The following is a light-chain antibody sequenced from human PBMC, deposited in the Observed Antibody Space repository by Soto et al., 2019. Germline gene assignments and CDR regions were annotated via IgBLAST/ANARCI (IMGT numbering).Light chain of an antibody. J-gene: IGKJ5*01. V-gene: IGKV1-5*03. CDR3: QQYKSYPIT. CDR2: MAS. CDR1: QSISSY. Sequence: PMTQAPSTLSASVGDRVTITCRASQSISSYLAWYQQKPGKGPRVLIYMASTLESEVPSRFGGSGSGTELTINISSLKPDDGATDDCQQYKSYPITFGQGTRLEIK.